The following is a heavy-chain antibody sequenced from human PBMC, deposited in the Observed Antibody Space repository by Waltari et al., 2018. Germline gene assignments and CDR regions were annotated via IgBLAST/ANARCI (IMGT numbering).Heavy chain of an antibody. D-gene: IGHD3-3*01. V-gene: IGHV1-2*06. J-gene: IGHJ4*02. CDR2: INPNSGGT. CDR3: ARVGTDFGVVMDFDY. CDR1: GYTFTAYY. Sequence: QVQLVQSGAEVKKPGASVKVSCKASGYTFTAYYMHWVRQAPGQGLEWMGRINPNSGGTNYAQKFQGRVTMTRDTSISTAYMELSRLRSDDTAVYYCARVGTDFGVVMDFDYWGQGTLVTVSS.